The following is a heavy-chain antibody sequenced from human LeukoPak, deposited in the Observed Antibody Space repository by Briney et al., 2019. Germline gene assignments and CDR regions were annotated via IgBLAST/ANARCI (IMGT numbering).Heavy chain of an antibody. CDR1: GFTVSSNY. CDR2: IYSGGST. Sequence: GGSLRLSCAASGFTVSSNYVSWVRQAPGKGLEWVSVIYSGGSTYYADSVKGRFTISRDNSKNTLYLQMNSLRTEDTAVYYCARERVPGGSGSYYRGWFDPWGQGTLVTVSS. CDR3: ARERVPGGSGSYYRGWFDP. J-gene: IGHJ5*02. V-gene: IGHV3-66*01. D-gene: IGHD3-10*01.